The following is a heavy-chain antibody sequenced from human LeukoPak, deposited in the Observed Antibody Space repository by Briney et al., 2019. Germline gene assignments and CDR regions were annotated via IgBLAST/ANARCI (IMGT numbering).Heavy chain of an antibody. J-gene: IGHJ4*02. CDR1: GLAFSSYA. Sequence: GGSLRLSCAASGLAFSSYAMHWVRQAPGKGLEWVTTISYDGSNKNYADSVKGRFTISRDNSKTTLYLQMNSLRVEDTAVYYCARDKDYGFDYWGQGTLVTVSS. D-gene: IGHD4-17*01. CDR3: ARDKDYGFDY. CDR2: ISYDGSNK. V-gene: IGHV3-30-3*01.